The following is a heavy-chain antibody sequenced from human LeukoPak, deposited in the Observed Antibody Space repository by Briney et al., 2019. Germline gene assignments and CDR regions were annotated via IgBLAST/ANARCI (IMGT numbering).Heavy chain of an antibody. CDR2: ISGSGGST. V-gene: IGHV3-23*01. CDR1: GFTFSSYA. J-gene: IGHJ6*02. Sequence: PGGSLRLSCAASGFTFSSYAMSWVRQAPGKGLEWVSAISGSGGSTYYADSVKGRFTISRDNSKNTLYLQMNSLRAEDTAVYHCAKGMEERYYYGMDVWGQGTTVTVSS. D-gene: IGHD1-1*01. CDR3: AKGMEERYYYGMDV.